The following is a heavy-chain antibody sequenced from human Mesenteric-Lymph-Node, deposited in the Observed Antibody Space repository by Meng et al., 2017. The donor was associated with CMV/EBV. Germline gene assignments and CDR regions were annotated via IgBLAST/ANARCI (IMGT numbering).Heavy chain of an antibody. Sequence: SLKISCAASGFTFDDYAMHWVRQAPGKGLEWVSGISWNSGSIGYADSVKGRFTISRDNAKNSLYLQMNSLRAEDTAVYYCARHCSGGSCYSDAGYGMDVWGQGTTVTVSS. J-gene: IGHJ6*02. CDR1: GFTFDDYA. CDR3: ARHCSGGSCYSDAGYGMDV. V-gene: IGHV3-9*01. D-gene: IGHD2-15*01. CDR2: ISWNSGSI.